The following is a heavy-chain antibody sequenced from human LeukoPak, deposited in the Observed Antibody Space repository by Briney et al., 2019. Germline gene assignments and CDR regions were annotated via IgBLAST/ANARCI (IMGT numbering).Heavy chain of an antibody. V-gene: IGHV3-7*01. CDR2: IEQDGSEK. CDR1: GFMFSNYW. J-gene: IGHJ4*02. D-gene: IGHD2-2*01. CDR3: ARDVVVPAAIPFDY. Sequence: GGSLRLSCAASGFMFSNYWMSWVRQTPGKGLEWVANIEQDGSEKYYVDSVKGRFTISRDNAKNSLYLQMNSLRAEDTAVYYCARDVVVPAAIPFDYWGQGTLVTVSS.